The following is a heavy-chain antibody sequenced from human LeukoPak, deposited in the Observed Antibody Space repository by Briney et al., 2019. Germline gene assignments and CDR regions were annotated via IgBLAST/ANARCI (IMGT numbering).Heavy chain of an antibody. D-gene: IGHD5-18*01. V-gene: IGHV3-30*02. CDR3: AKDHVGGYSYGSFDY. CDR2: IRYDGSNK. J-gene: IGHJ4*02. CDR1: GFTFSSYG. Sequence: GGSLRLSCAASGFTFSSYGMHWVRQAPGKGLEWVAFIRYDGSNKYYADSVKGRFTISRDNSKNTLYLQMNSLRAEDTAVYYCAKDHVGGYSYGSFDYWGQGTLVTVSS.